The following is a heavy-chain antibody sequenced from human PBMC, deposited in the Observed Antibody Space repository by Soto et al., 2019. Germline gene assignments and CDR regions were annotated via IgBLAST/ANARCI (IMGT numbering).Heavy chain of an antibody. D-gene: IGHD5-18*01. CDR2: IYYSGST. CDR1: GGSVSSGDYY. Sequence: QVQLQEPGPGLVKPSQTLSLTCTVSGGSVSSGDYYWSWIRQPPGKGLEWIGYIYYSGSTYYNPSLTSRVTIAVDTSKSKFTLKLSSVTAADTAVYYCARDLGYRYGYLSWFDPWGQGTLVTVSS. J-gene: IGHJ5*02. V-gene: IGHV4-30-4*01. CDR3: ARDLGYRYGYLSWFDP.